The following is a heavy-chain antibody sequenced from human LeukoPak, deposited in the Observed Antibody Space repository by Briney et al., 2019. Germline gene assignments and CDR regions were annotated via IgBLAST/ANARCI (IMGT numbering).Heavy chain of an antibody. V-gene: IGHV4-30-4*01. Sequence: PSETLSLTCTVSVGSISSGDYYWSWIRQPPGKSLEWIGYIYYSGSTYYNPSLKRRVTISVDTSKNQFSLKLSSVTAADTAVYYCARVDYGGNFEYNWFDPWGQGTLVTVSS. CDR3: ARVDYGGNFEYNWFDP. CDR2: IYYSGST. J-gene: IGHJ5*02. D-gene: IGHD4-23*01. CDR1: VGSISSGDYY.